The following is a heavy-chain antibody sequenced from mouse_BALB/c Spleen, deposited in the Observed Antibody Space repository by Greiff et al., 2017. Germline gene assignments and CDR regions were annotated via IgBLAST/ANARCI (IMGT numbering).Heavy chain of an antibody. CDR1: GYTFTSYY. Sequence: QVHVKQSGPELVKPGASVRISCKASGYTFTSYYIHWVKQRPGQGLEWIGWIYPGNVNTKYNEKFKGKATLTADKSSSTAYMQLSSLTSEDSAVYFCARSLNTYAMDYWGQGTSVTVSS. V-gene: IGHV1S56*01. D-gene: IGHD6-5*01. CDR3: ARSLNTYAMDY. J-gene: IGHJ4*01. CDR2: IYPGNVNT.